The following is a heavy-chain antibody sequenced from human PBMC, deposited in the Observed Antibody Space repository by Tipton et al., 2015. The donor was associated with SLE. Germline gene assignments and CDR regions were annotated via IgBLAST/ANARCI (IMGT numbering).Heavy chain of an antibody. D-gene: IGHD2-15*01. V-gene: IGHV3-23*01. J-gene: IGHJ5*02. CDR2: ISGSGGST. CDR1: GFTFSSYA. Sequence: SLRLSCAASGFTFSSYAMSWVRQAPGKGLEWASVISGSGGSTYYADSVKGRFTISRDNSKNTLYLQMNSLRAEDTAVYYCAKSPLGWYSAWFDPWGQGTLVTVSS. CDR3: AKSPLGWYSAWFDP.